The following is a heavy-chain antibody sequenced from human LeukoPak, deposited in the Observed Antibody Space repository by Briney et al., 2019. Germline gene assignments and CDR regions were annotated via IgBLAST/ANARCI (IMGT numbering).Heavy chain of an antibody. D-gene: IGHD5-24*01. Sequence: SETLSLTCIVSGGSITSFYWIWIRQPAGKGLEWAGRIYTSGRTDYNPSLKSRVTISIDTSKKQFSLKLSSVTAADTAVYYCARGDGYVGIFDCWGPGTLVTVSS. J-gene: IGHJ4*02. CDR3: ARGDGYVGIFDC. V-gene: IGHV4-4*07. CDR2: IYTSGRT. CDR1: GGSITSFY.